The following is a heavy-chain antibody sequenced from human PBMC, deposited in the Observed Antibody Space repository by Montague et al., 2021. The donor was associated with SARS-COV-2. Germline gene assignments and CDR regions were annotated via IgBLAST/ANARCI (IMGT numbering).Heavy chain of an antibody. D-gene: IGHD3-16*02. CDR3: ARVRAIYDYVWGSYRPGAFDI. CDR2: ISSSSNYT. V-gene: IGHV3-11*05. Sequence: SLRLSCAASGFTFSDYYMSWVRQAPGKGLERGSYISSSSNYTNYAGSVKGRFTISRDNAKNSLYLQRNSLRAEDTAVYYCARVRAIYDYVWGSYRPGAFDIWGQGTPVTVSS. CDR1: GFTFSDYY. J-gene: IGHJ3*02.